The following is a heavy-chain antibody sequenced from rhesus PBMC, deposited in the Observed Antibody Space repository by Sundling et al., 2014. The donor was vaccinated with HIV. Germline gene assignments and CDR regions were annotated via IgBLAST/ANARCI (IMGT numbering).Heavy chain of an antibody. CDR3: ARRLRYFDY. J-gene: IGHJ4*01. CDR2: ICDSSGST. V-gene: IGHV4-127*01. Sequence: QLQLQESGPGLLKPSETLSLTCAVSGGSISGDYGWGWIRQPPGKGLECIGSICDSSGSTYYNPSVKSRVTISRDTSKNQMSLKLSSLIAADTAVYFCARRLRYFDYWGQGVLVTVSS. CDR1: GGSISGDYG.